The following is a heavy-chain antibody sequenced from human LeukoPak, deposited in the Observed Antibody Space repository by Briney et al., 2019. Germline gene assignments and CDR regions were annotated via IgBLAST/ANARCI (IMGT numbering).Heavy chain of an antibody. D-gene: IGHD3-9*01. CDR2: IRYDGSNK. Sequence: GGSLRLSCAASGFTVSSNYMSWVRQAPGKGLEWVAFIRYDGSNKYYADSVKGRFTISRDNSKNTLYLQMNSLRAEDTAVYYCATIDWLLSGHAFDIWGQGTLVTVSS. J-gene: IGHJ4*02. V-gene: IGHV3-30*02. CDR3: ATIDWLLSGHAFDI. CDR1: GFTVSSNY.